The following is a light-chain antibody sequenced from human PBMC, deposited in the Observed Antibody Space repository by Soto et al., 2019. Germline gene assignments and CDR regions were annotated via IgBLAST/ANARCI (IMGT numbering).Light chain of an antibody. CDR1: QSVSSSY. J-gene: IGKJ1*01. Sequence: IVLPQSPGTLSLSPGERATLSCRASQSVSSSYLAWYQQKPGQAPRLLIYGASSRATGIPDRFSGSGSGTDFTLTISRLEPEDFAVYYCQQYGSSRITFGQGTKVDNK. CDR3: QQYGSSRIT. CDR2: GAS. V-gene: IGKV3-20*01.